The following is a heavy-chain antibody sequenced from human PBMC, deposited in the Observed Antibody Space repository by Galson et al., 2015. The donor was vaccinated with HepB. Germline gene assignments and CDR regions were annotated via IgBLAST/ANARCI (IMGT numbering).Heavy chain of an antibody. CDR3: ARRGRQNWGSDAFDI. CDR1: GYTFTSYY. CDR2: INPSGGST. V-gene: IGHV1-46*01. Sequence: SVTVSCKASGYTFTSYYMHWVRQAPGQGLEWMGIINPSGGSTSYAQKFQGRVTMTRDTSTSTVYMELSSLRSEDTAVYYCARRGRQNWGSDAFDIWGQGTMVTVSS. D-gene: IGHD7-27*01. J-gene: IGHJ3*02.